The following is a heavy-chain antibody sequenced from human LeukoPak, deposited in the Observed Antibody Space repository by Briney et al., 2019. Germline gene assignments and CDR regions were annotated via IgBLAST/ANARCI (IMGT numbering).Heavy chain of an antibody. Sequence: GGSLGLSCAASGFTFSSYGMHWVRQAPGKGLEWVAVIWYDGSNKYYADSVKGRFTISRDNSKNTLYLQMNSLRAEDTAVYYCASGTYGYGLAYWGQGTLVTVSS. J-gene: IGHJ4*02. CDR2: IWYDGSNK. D-gene: IGHD5-18*01. CDR3: ASGTYGYGLAY. V-gene: IGHV3-33*01. CDR1: GFTFSSYG.